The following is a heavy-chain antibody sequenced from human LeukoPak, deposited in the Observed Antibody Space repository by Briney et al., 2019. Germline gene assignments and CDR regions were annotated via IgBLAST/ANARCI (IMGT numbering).Heavy chain of an antibody. V-gene: IGHV3-30-3*01. Sequence: PGGSLRLSCAVSGFTFKKYAIHWVRQAPGKGLEWVAFISWDGNTKYYADSVKGRFTISRDNSQNTLELQMNSLRAEDTAVYYCARDLSERYSTDYWGQGTLVTVSS. J-gene: IGHJ4*02. CDR1: GFTFKKYA. CDR2: ISWDGNTK. CDR3: ARDLSERYSTDY. D-gene: IGHD1-26*01.